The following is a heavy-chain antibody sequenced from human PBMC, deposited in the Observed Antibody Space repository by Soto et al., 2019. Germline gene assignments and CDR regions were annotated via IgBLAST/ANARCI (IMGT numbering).Heavy chain of an antibody. J-gene: IGHJ6*02. Sequence: PGGSLRLSCAASGFTFSSYAMHWVRQAPGKGLEWVAVISYDGSNKYYAGSVKGRFTISRDNSKNTLYLQMNSLRAEDTAVYYCAIEGIAARPDYYYYYGMDVWGQGTTVTVSS. CDR3: AIEGIAARPDYYYYYGMDV. V-gene: IGHV3-30-3*01. CDR2: ISYDGSNK. CDR1: GFTFSSYA. D-gene: IGHD6-6*01.